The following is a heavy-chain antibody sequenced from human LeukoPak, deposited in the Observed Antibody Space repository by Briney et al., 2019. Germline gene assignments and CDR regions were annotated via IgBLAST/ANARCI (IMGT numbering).Heavy chain of an antibody. CDR2: IYSGGST. V-gene: IGHV3-53*01. D-gene: IGHD6-19*01. CDR3: ARFPPVAGTQYDAYDV. Sequence: GGSLRLSCAASGFTVSSSYMSWVRQAPGKGLEWVSVIYSGGSTNYADSVKGRFTIFRDNARNSVYLQMDSLRAEDTATYYCARFPPVAGTQYDAYDVWGQGTMVTVSS. CDR1: GFTVSSSY. J-gene: IGHJ3*01.